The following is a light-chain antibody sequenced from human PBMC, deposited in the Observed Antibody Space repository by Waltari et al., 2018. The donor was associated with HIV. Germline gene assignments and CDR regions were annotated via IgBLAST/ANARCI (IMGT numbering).Light chain of an antibody. CDR3: CSYAGAYTYV. CDR1: SSDIGYFAY. V-gene: IGLV2-11*01. Sequence: QSDLTQPRSVSGSPGQSVTISCTGTSSDIGYFAYVSWYQQYPGKAPKVIIYEVDQRPSGVPDRFTGSKSGITASLTISGLQGEDEADYYCCSYAGAYTYVFGTGTKVNVL. CDR2: EVD. J-gene: IGLJ1*01.